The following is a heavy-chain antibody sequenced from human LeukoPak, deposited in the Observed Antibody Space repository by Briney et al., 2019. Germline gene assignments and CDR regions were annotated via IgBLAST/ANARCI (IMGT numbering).Heavy chain of an antibody. CDR1: GFTFSSYG. V-gene: IGHV3-30*03. CDR2: ISYDGSSK. Sequence: TGGSLRLSCAASGFTFSSYGMHWVRQAPGKGLEWVAVISYDGSSKYYADSVKGRFTISRDNSKNTLYLQMNSLRGEDTAVYYCARDSSPYDSSYYWDALDIWGQGTMVTVSS. J-gene: IGHJ3*02. D-gene: IGHD3-22*01. CDR3: ARDSSPYDSSYYWDALDI.